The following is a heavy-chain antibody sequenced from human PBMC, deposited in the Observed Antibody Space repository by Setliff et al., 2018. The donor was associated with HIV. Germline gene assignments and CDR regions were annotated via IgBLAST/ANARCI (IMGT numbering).Heavy chain of an antibody. CDR3: ARRPRGYSYGLGAFRD. Sequence: SETLSLTCAVYGGSFSGYYWSWIRQPPGKGLEWIGEINHSGSTNYNPSLKSRVTISVDTSKNQFSLKLSSVTAADTAVYYCARRPRGYSYGLGAFRDWGQGTLVTVSS. D-gene: IGHD5-18*01. J-gene: IGHJ4*02. CDR2: INHSGST. CDR1: GGSFSGYY. V-gene: IGHV4-34*01.